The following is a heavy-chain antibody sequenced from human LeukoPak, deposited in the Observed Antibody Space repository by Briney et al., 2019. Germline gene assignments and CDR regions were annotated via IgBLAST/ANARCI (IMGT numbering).Heavy chain of an antibody. CDR1: GGSISSYY. D-gene: IGHD6-19*01. CDR2: IYYSGST. V-gene: IGHV4-59*01. Sequence: SETLSLTCTVSGGSISSYYWSWIRQPPGKGLEWIGYIYYSGSTNYNPSLKSRVTISVDTSKNQFSLKLSSVTAADTAVYYCARDAGYSSAVLDYWGQGTLVTVSS. J-gene: IGHJ4*02. CDR3: ARDAGYSSAVLDY.